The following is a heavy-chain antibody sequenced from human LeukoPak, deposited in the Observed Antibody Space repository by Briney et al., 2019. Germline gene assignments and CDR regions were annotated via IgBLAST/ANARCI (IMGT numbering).Heavy chain of an antibody. J-gene: IGHJ5*02. Sequence: PGGSLRLYCAASGFTFSSYAMHWVRQAPGKGLEWVAVISYDGSNKYYADSVKGRFTISRDNSKNTLYLQMNSLRAEDTAVYYCARGAGHSSEARSNWFDPWGQGILVTVSS. D-gene: IGHD6-25*01. CDR1: GFTFSSYA. CDR3: ARGAGHSSEARSNWFDP. V-gene: IGHV3-30*04. CDR2: ISYDGSNK.